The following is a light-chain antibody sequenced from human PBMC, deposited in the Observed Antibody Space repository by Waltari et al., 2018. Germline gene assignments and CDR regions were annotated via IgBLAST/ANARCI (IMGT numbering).Light chain of an antibody. Sequence: EIVLTQSPATLSLSPGERATLSCRASQSVSSYLAWYQQKPGQAPRLLIYDASNRATCIPARFSGSGSGTDFALTISSLESEDIAVYYCQQRSNWPYTFGQGTKLEIK. J-gene: IGKJ2*01. V-gene: IGKV3-11*01. CDR3: QQRSNWPYT. CDR1: QSVSSY. CDR2: DAS.